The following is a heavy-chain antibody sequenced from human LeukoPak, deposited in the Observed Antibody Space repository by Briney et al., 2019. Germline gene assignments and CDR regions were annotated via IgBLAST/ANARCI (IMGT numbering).Heavy chain of an antibody. CDR2: VSNSGDYI. V-gene: IGHV3-21*06. J-gene: IGHJ4*02. Sequence: GGSLRLSCAASGFSFSSYRTNWVRQAPGKGLEWVSSVSNSGDYIHYADSVKGRFTISRDNSKNSLYLQMNSLRAEDTAVYYCARALIGYYFDYWGQGTLVTVSS. CDR3: ARALIGYYFDY. D-gene: IGHD2-8*01. CDR1: GFSFSSYR.